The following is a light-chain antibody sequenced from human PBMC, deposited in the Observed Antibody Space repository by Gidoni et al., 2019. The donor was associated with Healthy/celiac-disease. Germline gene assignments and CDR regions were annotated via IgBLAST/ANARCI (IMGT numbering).Light chain of an antibody. V-gene: IGKV4-1*01. J-gene: IGKJ3*01. CDR2: WAS. CDR3: QQYYSTPFT. CDR1: QSVLSSPNNKTS. Sequence: DIVMTQSQDSLAVSLGERATINCKSSQSVLSSPNNKTSLAWYLQNPGQPPTLLISWASTRESGVPDRFSGSGSGTDFTLTISSLQAEDVAVYYCQQYYSTPFTFGPGPKVDIK.